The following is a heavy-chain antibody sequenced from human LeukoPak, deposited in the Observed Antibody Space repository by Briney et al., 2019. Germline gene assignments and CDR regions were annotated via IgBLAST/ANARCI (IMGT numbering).Heavy chain of an antibody. CDR2: IYYNGNT. J-gene: IGHJ4*02. D-gene: IGHD5-18*01. Sequence: SETLFLTCTVSGGSISSFYWSWIRQPPGKGLEWIGYIYYNGNTDYNPSLKSRVTISVDTSKNQFSLKLSSVTAADTAVYYCARTQPFGYSYGPYFDYWGQGTLVTVSS. CDR3: ARTQPFGYSYGPYFDY. CDR1: GGSISSFY. V-gene: IGHV4-59*08.